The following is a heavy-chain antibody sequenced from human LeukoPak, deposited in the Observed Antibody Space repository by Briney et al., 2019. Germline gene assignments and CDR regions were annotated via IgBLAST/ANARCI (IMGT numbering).Heavy chain of an antibody. D-gene: IGHD4-23*01. Sequence: SGTLSLTCAVSGGSISTNTWWSWVRQPPGKGLEWIGQTSHDGNADYTPSLKSRVTISVDKSKNQLSLKLSSVTAADSAVYYCAKHGGRYFDSWGQGTLVTVSS. J-gene: IGHJ4*02. CDR3: AKHGGRYFDS. CDR1: GGSISTNTW. V-gene: IGHV4-4*02. CDR2: TSHDGNA.